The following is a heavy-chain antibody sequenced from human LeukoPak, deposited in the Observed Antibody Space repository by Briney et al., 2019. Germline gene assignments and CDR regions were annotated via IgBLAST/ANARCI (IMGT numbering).Heavy chain of an antibody. CDR3: ARDLGQYYDTSDNWFDP. CDR2: INSDGINT. J-gene: IGHJ5*02. CDR1: GFTFSNYW. D-gene: IGHD3-22*01. V-gene: IGHV3-74*01. Sequence: GGSLRLSCAASGFTFSNYWMHWVRQAPGKGLVWVSRINSDGINTSYADSVKGRFTISRDNAKNTLNLQMNSLRAGDTAVYYCARDLGQYYDTSDNWFDPWGQGTLVTVSS.